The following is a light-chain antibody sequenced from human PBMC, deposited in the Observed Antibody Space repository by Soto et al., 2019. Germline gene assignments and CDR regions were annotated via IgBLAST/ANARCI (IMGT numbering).Light chain of an antibody. CDR3: HQASSFPLT. CDR1: QGITSW. J-gene: IGKJ4*01. CDR2: KAS. V-gene: IGKV1-12*01. Sequence: DIPMTQSPSFVSASVGDRVTITCRASQGITSWLSWYQQKPGTAPTLLVYKASTLQDGVPSRFSGSGSGTDFTLTINSLQPEDFGTYYCHQASSFPLTFGGGTKVEIK.